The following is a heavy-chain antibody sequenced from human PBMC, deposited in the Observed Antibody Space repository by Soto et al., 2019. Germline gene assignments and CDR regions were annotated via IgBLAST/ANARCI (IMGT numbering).Heavy chain of an antibody. Sequence: QVQLVQSGAEVKKPGSSVKVSCKAPGGTFSTYAISWVRQAPGQGLEWMGGVIPIFGTPKYAQKFQGRVTITAAESTSTGYMELRSLRSEATAVYYCARSQGGSSSLDIYYYYYYGMDVWGQGTTVTVSS. J-gene: IGHJ6*02. CDR1: GGTFSTYA. D-gene: IGHD3-3*02. CDR2: VIPIFGTP. V-gene: IGHV1-69*01. CDR3: ARSQGGSSSLDIYYYYYYGMDV.